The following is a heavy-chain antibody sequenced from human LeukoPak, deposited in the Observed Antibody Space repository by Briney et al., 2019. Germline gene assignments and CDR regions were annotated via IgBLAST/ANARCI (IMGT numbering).Heavy chain of an antibody. J-gene: IGHJ3*02. CDR2: ISSSSSYI. V-gene: IGHV3-21*01. Sequence: PGRSLRLSCAASGFTFSSYSMNWVRQAPGKGLEWVSSISSSSSYIYYADSVKGRFTISRDNAKNSLYLQMNSPRAEDTAVYYCARDTRGEAFDIWGQGTMVTVSS. CDR1: GFTFSSYS. CDR3: ARDTRGEAFDI.